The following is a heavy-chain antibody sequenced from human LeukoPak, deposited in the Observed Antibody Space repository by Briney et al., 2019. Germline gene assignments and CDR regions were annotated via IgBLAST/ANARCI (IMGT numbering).Heavy chain of an antibody. V-gene: IGHV3-30-3*01. CDR1: GFTFSRYA. D-gene: IGHD2-15*01. CDR2: ISHDGSNI. Sequence: GSLRLSCAASGFTFSRYALHWVRQAPGKGLEWVAVISHDGSNINYADSLEGRFTISRDNSKNTISLQMNSLRDEDTAVYYCARAAVILAASRWLDSWGQGTLVTVSS. J-gene: IGHJ5*01. CDR3: ARAAVILAASRWLDS.